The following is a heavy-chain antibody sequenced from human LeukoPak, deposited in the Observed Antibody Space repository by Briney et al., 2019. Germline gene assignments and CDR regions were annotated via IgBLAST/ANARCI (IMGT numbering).Heavy chain of an antibody. CDR3: ARLGYSGYDYIDY. CDR1: GGSISSYY. V-gene: IGHV4-59*01. Sequence: SETLSLTCTVSGGSISSYYWSWIRQPPGKGLEWIGYIYYSGGTNYNPSLTSRVTISVDTSKNQFSLKLSSVTAADTAVYYCARLGYSGYDYIDYWGQGTLVTVSS. D-gene: IGHD5-12*01. CDR2: IYYSGGT. J-gene: IGHJ4*02.